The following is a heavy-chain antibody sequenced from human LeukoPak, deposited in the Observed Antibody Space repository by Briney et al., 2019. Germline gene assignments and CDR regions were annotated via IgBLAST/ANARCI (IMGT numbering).Heavy chain of an antibody. CDR2: IKQDGSEK. CDR3: ATSSGWDY. J-gene: IGHJ4*02. CDR1: GFTFSSYW. V-gene: IGHV3-7*01. Sequence: GGSLRLSCVASGFTFSSYWMSWVRQAPGKGLEWVANIKQDGSEKYYVDSVKGRFTISRDYAKNSLYLQMNSLRAEDTGVYYCATSSGWDYWGQGTLVTVSS. D-gene: IGHD6-19*01.